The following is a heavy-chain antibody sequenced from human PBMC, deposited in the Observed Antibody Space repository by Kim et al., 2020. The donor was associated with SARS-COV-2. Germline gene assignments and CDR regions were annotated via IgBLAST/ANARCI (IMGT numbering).Heavy chain of an antibody. D-gene: IGHD2-15*01. J-gene: IGHJ4*02. V-gene: IGHV4-34*01. CDR3: AIFLACSGGSCYRSFDY. Sequence: SETLSLTCAVYGGSFSGYYWSWIRQPPGKGLEWIGEINHSGSTNYNPSLKSRVTISVDTSKNQFSLKLSSVTAADTAVYYCAIFLACSGGSCYRSFDYWGQGTLVTVSS. CDR2: INHSGST. CDR1: GGSFSGYY.